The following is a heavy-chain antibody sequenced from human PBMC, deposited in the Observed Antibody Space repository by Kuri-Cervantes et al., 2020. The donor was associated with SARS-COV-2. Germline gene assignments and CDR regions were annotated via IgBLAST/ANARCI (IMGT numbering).Heavy chain of an antibody. Sequence: GGSLRLSCAACGFTFSSYDMHWVRQATGKGLEWVSAIGTAGDAYYPGSVKGQFTISRENAKNSLYLQMNSLRAEDTAVYYCARDAGSNLPAAIVLLSAFDIWGQGTMVTVSS. CDR3: ARDAGSNLPAAIVLLSAFDI. J-gene: IGHJ3*02. CDR2: IGTAGDA. CDR1: GFTFSSYD. V-gene: IGHV3-13*03. D-gene: IGHD2-2*02.